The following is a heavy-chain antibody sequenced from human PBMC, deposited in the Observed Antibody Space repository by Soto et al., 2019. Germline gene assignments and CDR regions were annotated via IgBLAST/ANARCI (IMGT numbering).Heavy chain of an antibody. D-gene: IGHD3-22*01. V-gene: IGHV1-69*13. J-gene: IGHJ4*02. CDR1: GGTFRNYA. Sequence: SVKVSCKASGGTFRNYAISWVRQAPGQGLEWMGGTIPIFGTANYAQKFQGRVTITADESMTTAYMELRGLQSEDTAVYYCVRGPDYEGYFDYWGQGTLVTSPQ. CDR3: VRGPDYEGYFDY. CDR2: TIPIFGTA.